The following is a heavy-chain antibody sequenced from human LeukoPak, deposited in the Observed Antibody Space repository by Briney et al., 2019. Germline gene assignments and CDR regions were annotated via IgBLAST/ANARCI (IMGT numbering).Heavy chain of an antibody. CDR3: AKVHYYDSSGYLDY. CDR1: GFTFSNYW. Sequence: GGSLRLSCAASGFTFSNYWMSWVRQAPGKGLEWVAVISTDGSNEYYADSVKGRFTISRDNSKKTLYLQMNSLRAEDTAVYYCAKVHYYDSSGYLDYWGQGTLVTVSS. V-gene: IGHV3-30*18. CDR2: ISTDGSNE. D-gene: IGHD3-22*01. J-gene: IGHJ4*02.